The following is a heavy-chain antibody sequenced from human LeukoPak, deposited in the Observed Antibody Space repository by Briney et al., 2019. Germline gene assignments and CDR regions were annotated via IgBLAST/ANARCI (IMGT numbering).Heavy chain of an antibody. CDR1: GGTFSSYA. CDR3: AAQQWLVPDYYGMDV. D-gene: IGHD6-19*01. V-gene: IGHV1-69*04. CDR2: IIPILGIA. J-gene: IGHJ6*02. Sequence: GASVKVSCKASGGTFSSYAISWVRQAPGQGLEWMGRIIPILGIANYAQKFQGRVTITADTSTSTAYMELRSLRSDDTAVYYCAAQQWLVPDYYGMDVWGQGTTVTVSS.